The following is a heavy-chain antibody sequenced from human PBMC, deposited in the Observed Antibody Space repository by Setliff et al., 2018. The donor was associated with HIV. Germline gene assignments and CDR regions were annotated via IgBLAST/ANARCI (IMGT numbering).Heavy chain of an antibody. CDR1: GGSFSGNY. D-gene: IGHD3-22*01. CDR2: INHSGST. J-gene: IGHJ3*02. Sequence: KPSETLSLTCAVYGGSFSGNYWTWIRQPPGKGLEWIGEINHSGSTNYNMSLKSRVTISVDTSKNQFSLKLSSVTAADTAVYYCARENTMIVDAFDIWGQGTMVTVSS. V-gene: IGHV4-34*01. CDR3: ARENTMIVDAFDI.